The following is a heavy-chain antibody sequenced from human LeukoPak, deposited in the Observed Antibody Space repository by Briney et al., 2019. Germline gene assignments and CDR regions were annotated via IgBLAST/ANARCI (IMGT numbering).Heavy chain of an antibody. CDR2: INHSGST. V-gene: IGHV4-34*01. J-gene: IGHJ5*02. Sequence: PSETLSLTCAVYGGSFSGYYWSWIRQPPGKGLEWIGEINHSGSTNYNPSLKSRVTISVDTSKNQFSLKLSSVTAADTAVYYCARGCSSTSCYAGEPDWFDPWGQGTLVTVSS. D-gene: IGHD2-2*01. CDR3: ARGCSSTSCYAGEPDWFDP. CDR1: GGSFSGYY.